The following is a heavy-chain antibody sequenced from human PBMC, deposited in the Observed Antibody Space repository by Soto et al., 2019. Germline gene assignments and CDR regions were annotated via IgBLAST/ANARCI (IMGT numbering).Heavy chain of an antibody. J-gene: IGHJ6*02. V-gene: IGHV4-59*08. CDR3: ARGTIFRVAGDGMDV. D-gene: IGHD3-3*01. CDR2: FYNSGST. CDR1: GGSIMHFY. Sequence: GSLRLSCTVSGGSIMHFYMNWIRQSPGKRLEWVGYFYNSGSTDYNPALRSRLTMSKDTSKNQFSLRLTSVTAADTAIYYCARGTIFRVAGDGMDVWGQGTTVTVSS.